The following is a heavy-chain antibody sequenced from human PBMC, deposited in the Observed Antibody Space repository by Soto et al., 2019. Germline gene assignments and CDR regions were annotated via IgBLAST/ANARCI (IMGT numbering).Heavy chain of an antibody. CDR1: GFSFSSYG. J-gene: IGHJ4*02. CDR3: AKQESYWNDHFDY. V-gene: IGHV3-30*18. CDR2: ISYDGTDE. D-gene: IGHD1-1*01. Sequence: QVQLVESGGGVVQPGRSLRLSCAASGFSFSSYGMHWVRQAPGKGLEWVAMISYDGTDEYYADSVKGRFTISRDNSKNAVYLQMNRLRAEDTAVYYCAKQESYWNDHFDYWGQGTLVTVSS.